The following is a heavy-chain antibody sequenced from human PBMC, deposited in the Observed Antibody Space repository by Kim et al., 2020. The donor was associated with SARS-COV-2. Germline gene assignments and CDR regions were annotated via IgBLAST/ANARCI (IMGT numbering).Heavy chain of an antibody. J-gene: IGHJ4*02. CDR3: AKEDGTGLLVPAAIDFDY. V-gene: IGHV3-30*18. Sequence: GGSLRLSCAASGFTFSSYGMHWVRQAPGKGLEWVAVISYDGSNKYYADSVKGRFTISRDNSKNTLYLQMNSLRAEDTAVYYCAKEDGTGLLVPAAIDFDYWGQGTLVTVSS. D-gene: IGHD2-2*02. CDR1: GFTFSSYG. CDR2: ISYDGSNK.